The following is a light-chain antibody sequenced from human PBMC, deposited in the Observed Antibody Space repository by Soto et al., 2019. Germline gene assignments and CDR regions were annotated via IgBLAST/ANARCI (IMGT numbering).Light chain of an antibody. CDR1: SNDVGAYNF. V-gene: IGLV2-14*03. Sequence: QLVLTQPASVSGSPGQSITISCSGTSNDVGAYNFVSWYQQHPGRAPKLILYDVTSRPSNVSNRFSGSKSGNTASLSISGLRPEDEADYFCSSYTRTATRYVFGSGTKVTVL. CDR3: SSYTRTATRYV. J-gene: IGLJ1*01. CDR2: DVT.